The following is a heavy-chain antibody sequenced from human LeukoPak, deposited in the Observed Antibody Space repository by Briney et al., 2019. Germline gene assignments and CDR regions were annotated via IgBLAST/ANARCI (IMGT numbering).Heavy chain of an antibody. CDR3: AKDPGYYGSGSFAD. Sequence: GGSLRLSCAASGFTFSSYAMSWVRQAPGKGLEWVSGISGSGGSTFYVDSVKGRFTISRDNSKNTLYLQMNSLRAEDTAVYYCAKDPGYYGSGSFADWGQGTLVTVSS. CDR1: GFTFSSYA. CDR2: ISGSGGST. V-gene: IGHV3-23*01. J-gene: IGHJ4*02. D-gene: IGHD3-10*01.